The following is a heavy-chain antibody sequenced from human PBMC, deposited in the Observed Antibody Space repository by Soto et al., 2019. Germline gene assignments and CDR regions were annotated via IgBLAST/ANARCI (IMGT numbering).Heavy chain of an antibody. J-gene: IGHJ6*02. V-gene: IGHV3-15*07. CDR3: TTEQIKEIYYDSSGYYPALYYYYGMDA. CDR1: GFTFSNAW. CDR2: IESKTDGGTT. Sequence: PGGSLRLSCAASGFTFSNAWMNWVRQAPGKGLEWVGRIESKTDGGTTDYAAPVKGRFTISRDDSKNTLYLQMNSLKTEDTAVYYCTTEQIKEIYYDSSGYYPALYYYYGMDAWAKGPRSPSP. D-gene: IGHD3-22*01.